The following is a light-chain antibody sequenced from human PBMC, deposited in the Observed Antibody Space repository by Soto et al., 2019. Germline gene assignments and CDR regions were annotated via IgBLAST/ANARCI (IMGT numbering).Light chain of an antibody. CDR2: GAS. CDR1: QSVSSSS. CDR3: QQYHTSPYT. Sequence: EIVLTQSPGTLSLSPGERATLSCRASQSVSSSSLAWYQQKPGQAPRLLIYGASSRATGIPDRFSGSGSGTDFTLTIIRLEPEDFAVYYCQQYHTSPYTFGQGTKLEF. V-gene: IGKV3-20*01. J-gene: IGKJ2*01.